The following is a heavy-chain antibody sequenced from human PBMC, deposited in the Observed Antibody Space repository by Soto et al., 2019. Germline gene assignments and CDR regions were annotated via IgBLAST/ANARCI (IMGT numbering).Heavy chain of an antibody. D-gene: IGHD3-16*01. CDR3: ARESKQQYGYAYC. CDR2: IIPILGIA. J-gene: IGHJ4*02. CDR1: GGTFSSYT. V-gene: IGHV1-69*04. Sequence: VASVKVSCKASGGTFSSYTISWVRQAPGQGLEWMGRIIPILGIANYAQKFQGRVTITADKSTSTAYMELSSLRSEDTAVYYCARESKQQYGYAYCWGQGTLVTVSS.